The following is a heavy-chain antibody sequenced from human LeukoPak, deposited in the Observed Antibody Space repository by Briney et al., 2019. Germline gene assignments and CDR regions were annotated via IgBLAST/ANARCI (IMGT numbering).Heavy chain of an antibody. Sequence: GGSLRLSCAGSGFTFSNYWMYWVRQAPGKGLVWVSRINSDGSSTNYADSVKGRFTIYRDNAKNTLYLQMNSLRAEDTAVYYCARAYDMDVWGQGTTVTVSS. CDR2: INSDGSST. CDR3: ARAYDMDV. CDR1: GFTFSNYW. J-gene: IGHJ6*02. V-gene: IGHV3-74*01.